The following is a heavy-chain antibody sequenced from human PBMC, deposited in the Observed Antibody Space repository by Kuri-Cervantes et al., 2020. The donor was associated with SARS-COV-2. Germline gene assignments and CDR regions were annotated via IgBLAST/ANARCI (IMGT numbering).Heavy chain of an antibody. CDR2: IWYDGSNK. CDR3: AREADCSSTSCYDY. Sequence: GGSLRLSCAASGFIFSNYGMHWVRQAPGKGLEWVAVIWYDGSNKYYADSVKGRFTISRDNSKNTPYLQMNSLRAEDTAVYYCAREADCSSTSCYDYWGQGTLVTVSS. V-gene: IGHV3-33*01. J-gene: IGHJ4*02. D-gene: IGHD2-2*01. CDR1: GFIFSNYG.